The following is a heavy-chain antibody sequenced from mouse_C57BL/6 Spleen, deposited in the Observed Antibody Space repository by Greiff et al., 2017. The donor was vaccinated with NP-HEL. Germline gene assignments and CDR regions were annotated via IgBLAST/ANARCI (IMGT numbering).Heavy chain of an antibody. CDR3: ARGGNSHWYFDV. CDR1: GFTFSSYG. V-gene: IGHV5-6*01. D-gene: IGHD2-1*01. J-gene: IGHJ1*03. CDR2: ISSGGSYT. Sequence: EVQGVESGGDLVKPGGSLKLSCAASGFTFSSYGMSWVRQTPDKRLEWVATISSGGSYTYYPDSVKGRFTISRDNAKNTLYLEMSSLKSEDTAMYYCARGGNSHWYFDVWGTGTTVTGSS.